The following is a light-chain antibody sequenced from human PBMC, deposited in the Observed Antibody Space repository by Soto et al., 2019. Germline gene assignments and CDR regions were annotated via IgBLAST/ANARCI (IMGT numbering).Light chain of an antibody. Sequence: VMTQSPDSLAVSLGERATINCKSSQSVLYTSNNKNYLAWYQQKAGQPPKLLIYWASTRESGVPDRFSGSGSGTDFTLTISSLQAEDVAVYYCQQYYSTLRTFGQGTKVDIK. V-gene: IGKV4-1*01. CDR2: WAS. J-gene: IGKJ1*01. CDR1: QSVLYTSNNKNY. CDR3: QQYYSTLRT.